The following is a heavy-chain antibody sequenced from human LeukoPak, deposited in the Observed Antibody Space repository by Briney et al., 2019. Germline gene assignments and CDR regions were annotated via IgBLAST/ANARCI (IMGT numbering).Heavy chain of an antibody. CDR3: ANVYGDYYFDY. CDR1: GFTFSSYA. J-gene: IGHJ4*02. CDR2: ISGSGGST. Sequence: GGSLILSCAASGFTFSSYAMSWVRQAPGKGLEWVSAISGSGGSTYYADSVKGRFTISRDNSKNTLYLQMNSLRAEDTAVYYCANVYGDYYFDYWGQGTLVTVSS. D-gene: IGHD4-17*01. V-gene: IGHV3-23*01.